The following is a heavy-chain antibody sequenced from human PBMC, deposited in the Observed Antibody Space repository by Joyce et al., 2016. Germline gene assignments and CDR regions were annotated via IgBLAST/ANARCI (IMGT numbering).Heavy chain of an antibody. D-gene: IGHD6-19*01. CDR2: SYSSGSP. J-gene: IGHJ4*02. Sequence: QVQLQESGPGLVKPSETLSLTCTVSGVSISSYYWNWIRQSPGKGLEWIGDSYSSGSPDYHPSLKNRVTLSIDASKNQFSLKLTSVTAADTAVYYCARGGSSGWTKGSLDWWGQGTLVTVSS. V-gene: IGHV4-59*01. CDR1: GVSISSYY. CDR3: ARGGSSGWTKGSLDW.